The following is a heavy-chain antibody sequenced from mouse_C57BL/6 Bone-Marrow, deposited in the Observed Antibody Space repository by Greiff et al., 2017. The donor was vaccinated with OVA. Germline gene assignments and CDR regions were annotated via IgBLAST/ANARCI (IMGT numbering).Heavy chain of an antibody. CDR2: LYPRDGST. V-gene: IGHV1-85*01. Sequence: VQLKESGPELVKPGASVKLSCKASGYTFTSYDINWVKQRPGQGLEWIGWLYPRDGSTKYNEKFKGTATLPVDTSSSTAYMELHSLRSEDSAVYFCARDGSSYVSAWFAYWGQGTLVTVSA. CDR1: GYTFTSYD. CDR3: ARDGSSYVSAWFAY. D-gene: IGHD1-1*01. J-gene: IGHJ3*01.